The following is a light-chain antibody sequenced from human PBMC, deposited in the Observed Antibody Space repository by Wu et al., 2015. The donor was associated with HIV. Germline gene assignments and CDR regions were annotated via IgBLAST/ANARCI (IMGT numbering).Light chain of an antibody. V-gene: IGKV3-20*01. CDR2: GAS. Sequence: EIVLTQSPGTLSLSPGERATLSCRASQSVSSSYLAWYQQKPGQAPRLLIYGASSRATGIPDRFSGSGSGTDFTLTISRLEPEDFAVYYCQQYGSSPGKSTFGPGTKVDIK. J-gene: IGKJ3*01. CDR1: QSVSSSY. CDR3: QQYGSSPGKST.